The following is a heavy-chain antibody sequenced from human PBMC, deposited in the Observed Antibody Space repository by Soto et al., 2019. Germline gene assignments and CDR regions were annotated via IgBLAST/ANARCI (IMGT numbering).Heavy chain of an antibody. CDR2: IKSETDGGTT. CDR1: GFTFNNAW. D-gene: IGHD4-17*01. CDR3: TTASTADYYYYMDV. V-gene: IGHV3-15*01. J-gene: IGHJ6*03. Sequence: GGSLRLSCAASGFTFNNAWMSWVRQAPGKGLEWVGRIKSETDGGTTDYAAPVKGRFTISRDDSKNTLYLQMNSLKTEDTAVYYCTTASTADYYYYMDVWGKGTTVTVSS.